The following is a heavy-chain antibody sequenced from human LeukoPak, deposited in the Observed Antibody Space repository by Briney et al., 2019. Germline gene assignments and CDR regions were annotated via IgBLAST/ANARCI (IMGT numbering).Heavy chain of an antibody. D-gene: IGHD5-18*01. J-gene: IGHJ4*02. CDR2: INHSGST. CDR3: ARKKSYGSNFDY. Sequence: SEALSLTCAVYGGSFSGYYWSWIRQPPGKGLEWIGEINHSGSTNYNPSLKSRVTISVDTSKNQFSLKLSSVTAADTAVYYCARKKSYGSNFDYWGQGTLVTVSS. CDR1: GGSFSGYY. V-gene: IGHV4-34*01.